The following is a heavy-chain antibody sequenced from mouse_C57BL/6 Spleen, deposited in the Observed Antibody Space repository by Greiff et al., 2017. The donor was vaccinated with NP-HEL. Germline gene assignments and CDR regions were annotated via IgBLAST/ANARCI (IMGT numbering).Heavy chain of an antibody. J-gene: IGHJ1*03. CDR3: ARIAPYYYGREDWYFDV. CDR2: IWSGGST. Sequence: QVQLQQSGPGLVQPSHSLSITCTVSGFSLTSYGVHWVRQSPGKGLEWLGVIWSGGSTDYNAAFISRLSISKDNSKSQVFFKMNSLQADDTAIYHCARIAPYYYGREDWYFDVWGTGTTVTVSS. D-gene: IGHD1-1*01. V-gene: IGHV2-2*01. CDR1: GFSLTSYG.